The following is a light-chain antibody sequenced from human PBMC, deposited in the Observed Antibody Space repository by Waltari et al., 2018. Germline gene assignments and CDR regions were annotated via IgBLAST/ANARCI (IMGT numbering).Light chain of an antibody. CDR2: AAS. V-gene: IGKV1-12*01. CDR1: QDIGSG. CDR3: QQGNSFPYT. Sequence: DIQMTQSPSSLSASVGDRVTITCRASQDIGSGLAWYQQKPGKAPKLLMYAASRLESGVPPRFSGSGSGTDFILAISSLQPEDCGTFYCQQGNSFPYTFGQGTKLEI. J-gene: IGKJ2*01.